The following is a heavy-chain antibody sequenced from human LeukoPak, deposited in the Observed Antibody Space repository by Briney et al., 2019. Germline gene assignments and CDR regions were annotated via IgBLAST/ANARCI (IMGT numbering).Heavy chain of an antibody. J-gene: IGHJ3*02. CDR2: ISSSSSYI. Sequence: PGGSLRLSCAASGFTFSSYSMNWVRQAPGKGLEWVSSISSSSSYIYYADSVKGRFTISRDNAKNSLYLQMNSLRAEDTAVYYYARYSSSIDAFDIWGQGTMVTVSS. CDR3: ARYSSSIDAFDI. CDR1: GFTFSSYS. D-gene: IGHD6-19*01. V-gene: IGHV3-21*01.